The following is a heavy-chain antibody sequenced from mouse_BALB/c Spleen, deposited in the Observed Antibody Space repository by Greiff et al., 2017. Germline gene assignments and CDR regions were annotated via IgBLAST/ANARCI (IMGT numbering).Heavy chain of an antibody. V-gene: IGHV5-17*02. CDR1: GFTFSSFG. D-gene: IGHD2-1*01. J-gene: IGHJ3*01. CDR3: ARSGYYGNYGFAY. CDR2: ISSGSSTI. Sequence: EVKVVESGGGLVQPGGSRKLSCAASGFTFSSFGMHWVRQAPEKGLEWVAYISSGSSTIYYADTVKGRFTISRDNPKNTLFLQMTSLRSEDTAMYYCARSGYYGNYGFAYWGQGTLVTVSA.